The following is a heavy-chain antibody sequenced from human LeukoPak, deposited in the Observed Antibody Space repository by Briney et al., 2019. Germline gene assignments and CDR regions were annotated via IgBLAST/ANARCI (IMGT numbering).Heavy chain of an antibody. CDR1: GFTFSSYE. V-gene: IGHV3-48*03. CDR3: ATGKDTAMVTYYYYYYMDV. CDR2: ISSSGSTI. J-gene: IGHJ6*03. Sequence: PGGSLRLSCAASGFTFSSYEMNWVRQAPGKGLEWVSYISSSGSTIYYADSVKGRFTISRDNAKNSLYLQMNSLRAEDTAVYYCATGKDTAMVTYYYYYYMDVWGNGTTVTVSS. D-gene: IGHD5-18*01.